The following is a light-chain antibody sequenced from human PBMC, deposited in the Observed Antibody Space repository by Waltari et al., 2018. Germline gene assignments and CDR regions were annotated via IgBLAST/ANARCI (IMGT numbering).Light chain of an antibody. Sequence: SSELTQDPAVSVALGQTVRITCQGDSLRSYYASWYQQKPGQAPVLVIYGKNNRTSGIPDRFFGSSSGNTASLTITGAQAEDEADYYCNSRDSSGNHHYVFGTGTKVTVL. CDR2: GKN. CDR3: NSRDSSGNHHYV. J-gene: IGLJ1*01. V-gene: IGLV3-19*01. CDR1: SLRSYY.